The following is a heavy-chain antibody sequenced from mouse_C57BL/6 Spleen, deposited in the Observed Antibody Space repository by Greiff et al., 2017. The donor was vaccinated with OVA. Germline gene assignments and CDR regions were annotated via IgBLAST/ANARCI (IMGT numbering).Heavy chain of an antibody. Sequence: EVQVVESGGDLVKPGGSLKLSCAASGFTFSSYGMSWVRQTPDKRLEWVATLSSGGSYTYYPDRVKGRFTISRDNAKNTLYLQMSSLKSEDTAMDYCASIYDGYFFFDDWGQGTTLTVSS. CDR2: LSSGGSYT. D-gene: IGHD2-3*01. J-gene: IGHJ2*01. CDR1: GFTFSSYG. V-gene: IGHV5-6*01. CDR3: ASIYDGYFFFDD.